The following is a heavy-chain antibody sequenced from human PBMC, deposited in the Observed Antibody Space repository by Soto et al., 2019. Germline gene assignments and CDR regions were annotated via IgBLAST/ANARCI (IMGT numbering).Heavy chain of an antibody. D-gene: IGHD3-3*02. Sequence: QVQLVQSGTEVKKPGASVKVSCKASGYTFLDFYIHWVRQAPGQGLEWMGFINPSGGGTTYAQQFQGRLTMTRDTSTSTVYMELISLRSEDTAMYYCARDKPFSAGYWGQGTRVT. CDR3: ARDKPFSAGY. J-gene: IGHJ4*02. CDR2: INPSGGGT. V-gene: IGHV1-46*01. CDR1: GYTFLDFY.